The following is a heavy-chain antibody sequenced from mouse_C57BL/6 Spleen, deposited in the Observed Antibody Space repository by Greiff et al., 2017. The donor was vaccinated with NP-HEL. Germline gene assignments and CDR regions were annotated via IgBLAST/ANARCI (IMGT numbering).Heavy chain of an antibody. Sequence: EVNVVESGGGLVQPGGSMKLSCAASGFTFSDAWMDWVRQSPEKGLEWVAEIRNKANNHATYYAESVKGRFTISRDDSKSSVYLQMNSLRAEDTGIYYCTIDGYYPNWEGYAMDYWGQGTSVTVSS. D-gene: IGHD2-3*01. J-gene: IGHJ4*01. CDR3: TIDGYYPNWEGYAMDY. CDR2: IRNKANNHAT. CDR1: GFTFSDAW. V-gene: IGHV6-6*01.